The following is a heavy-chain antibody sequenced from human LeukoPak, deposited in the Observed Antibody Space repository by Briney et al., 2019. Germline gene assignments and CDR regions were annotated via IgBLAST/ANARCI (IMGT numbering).Heavy chain of an antibody. D-gene: IGHD1-26*01. CDR3: AKDRRSYYPFDY. CDR1: GFTFSHYG. CDR2: IRYDESDK. J-gene: IGHJ4*02. Sequence: GGSLRLSCATSGFTFSHYGMHWVRQAPGRGLDWVAHIRYDESDKYYADSVKGRFTISRDISKNTVYLQMNSLRAEDTAVYYCAKDRRSYYPFDYWGQGTLVTVSS. V-gene: IGHV3-30*02.